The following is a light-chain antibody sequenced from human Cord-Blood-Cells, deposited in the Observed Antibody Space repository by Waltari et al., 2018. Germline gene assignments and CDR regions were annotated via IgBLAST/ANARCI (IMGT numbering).Light chain of an antibody. J-gene: IGLJ3*02. V-gene: IGLV2-14*01. CDR1: SSDVGGYNY. CDR3: SSYTSSSNWV. CDR2: DVS. Sequence: QSALTQPASVSGSPGQSITISCTGTSSDVGGYNYVSWYQQHPGKAPKLMIYDVSKRPSGFSNRFSGSKSGNTASLTISGLQAEDEADYYCSSYTSSSNWVFGGGTKLTVL.